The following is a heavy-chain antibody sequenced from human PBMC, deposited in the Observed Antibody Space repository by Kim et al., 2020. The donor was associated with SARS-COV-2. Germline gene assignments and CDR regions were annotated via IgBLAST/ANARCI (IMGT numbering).Heavy chain of an antibody. CDR2: INHSGST. Sequence: SETLSLTCAVYGGSFSGYYWSWIRQPPGKGLEWIGEINHSGSTNYNPSLKSRVTISVDTSKNQFSLKLSSVTAADTAVYYCARSGILAVAGTRSRRYWYFDLWGRGTLVTVSS. V-gene: IGHV4-34*01. J-gene: IGHJ2*01. CDR3: ARSGILAVAGTRSRRYWYFDL. CDR1: GGSFSGYY. D-gene: IGHD6-19*01.